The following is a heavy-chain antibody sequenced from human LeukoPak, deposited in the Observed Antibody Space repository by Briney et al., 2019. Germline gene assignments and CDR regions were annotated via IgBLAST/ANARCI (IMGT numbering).Heavy chain of an antibody. CDR1: GGSISSSTYY. V-gene: IGHV4-39*01. CDR2: IYYSGST. Sequence: SETLSLTCTVSGGSISSSTYYWGWIRQPPGKGLEWVGSIYYSGSTYYNPSRKSRVTISVDTSKNQFSLKLSSVTAADTAVYYCARRVVGYDSSLGFDYWGQGTLVTVSS. J-gene: IGHJ4*02. CDR3: ARRVVGYDSSLGFDY. D-gene: IGHD3-22*01.